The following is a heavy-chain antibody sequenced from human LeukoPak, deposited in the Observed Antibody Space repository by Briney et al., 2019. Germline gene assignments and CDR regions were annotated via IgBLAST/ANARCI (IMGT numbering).Heavy chain of an antibody. J-gene: IGHJ4*02. D-gene: IGHD3-10*01. CDR1: GFAFSGYG. CDR3: AKDRVFELWFEEASPYYFDY. V-gene: IGHV3-30*02. Sequence: GGSLRLSCAASGFAFSGYGMHWVRQAPGKGLEWVAYIRYDGSNKYYADSVKGRFTISRDISKNTLYLQMNSLRAEDTAVYYCAKDRVFELWFEEASPYYFDYWGQGTLVTVSS. CDR2: IRYDGSNK.